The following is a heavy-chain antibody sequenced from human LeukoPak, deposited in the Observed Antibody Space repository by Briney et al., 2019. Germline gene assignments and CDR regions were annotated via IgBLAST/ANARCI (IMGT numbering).Heavy chain of an antibody. Sequence: ASLKVSCKASGGSLKNFAISWVRQAPGQGPEWMGGLNHIYGTTNYAQKFQGRVTITVDDSTNIAYLDLSSLRSDDTALYYCARRAEWFSWTRLDAFDIWGQGTMVTVSS. CDR1: GGSLKNFA. CDR2: LNHIYGTT. CDR3: ARRAEWFSWTRLDAFDI. J-gene: IGHJ3*02. V-gene: IGHV1-69*13. D-gene: IGHD3-3*01.